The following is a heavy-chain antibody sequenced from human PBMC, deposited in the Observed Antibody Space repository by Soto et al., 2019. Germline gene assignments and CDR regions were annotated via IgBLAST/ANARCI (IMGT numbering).Heavy chain of an antibody. CDR1: GFTFSSYA. D-gene: IGHD6-13*01. V-gene: IGHV3-64D*06. J-gene: IGHJ4*02. CDR3: VKGFIAAAGTTFDY. Sequence: GGSLRLSCSASGFTFSSYAMHWVRQAPGKGLEYASAISSNGGSTYYADSVKGRFTISRDNSKNTLYLQMSSLRAEDTAVYYCVKGFIAAAGTTFDYWGQGTLVTVSS. CDR2: ISSNGGST.